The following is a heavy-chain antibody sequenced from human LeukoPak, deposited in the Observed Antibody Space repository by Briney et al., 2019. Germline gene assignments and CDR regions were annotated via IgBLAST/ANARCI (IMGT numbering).Heavy chain of an antibody. CDR2: TYYRSKWYN. V-gene: IGHV6-1*01. Sequence: SQTLSLTCAISGDSVSSNSVTWNWIRQSPSRGLEWLGRTYYRSKWYNDYAVSVKSRITINPDTSKNQFSLQLNSVTPEDTAVYYCARVEYTSSWSYFDYRGREPWSPSPQ. CDR3: ARVEYTSSWSYFDY. J-gene: IGHJ4*02. D-gene: IGHD6-13*01. CDR1: GDSVSSNSVT.